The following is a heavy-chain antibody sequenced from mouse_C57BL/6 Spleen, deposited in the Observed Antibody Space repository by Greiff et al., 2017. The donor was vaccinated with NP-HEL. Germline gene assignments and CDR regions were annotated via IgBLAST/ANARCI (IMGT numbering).Heavy chain of an antibody. J-gene: IGHJ1*03. CDR2: ISSGGSYT. CDR1: GFTFSSYG. V-gene: IGHV5-6*01. D-gene: IGHD4-1*01. Sequence: DVHLVESGGDLVKPGGSLKLSCAASGFTFSSYGMSWVRQTPDKRLEWVATISSGGSYTYYPDSVKGRFTISRDNAKNTLYLQMSSLKSEDTAMYYCARGTGTEGGWYFDVWGTGTTVTVSS. CDR3: ARGTGTEGGWYFDV.